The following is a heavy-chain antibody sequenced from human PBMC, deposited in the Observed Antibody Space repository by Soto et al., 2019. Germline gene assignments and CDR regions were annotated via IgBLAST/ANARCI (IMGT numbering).Heavy chain of an antibody. CDR3: ARERAQSGSYGMDV. J-gene: IGHJ6*02. CDR1: GGSISSYY. V-gene: IGHV4-59*01. CDR2: IYYSGST. D-gene: IGHD1-26*01. Sequence: SETLALTCTVSGGSISSYYLSWIRQRPGKGLEWIGYIYYSGSTNYNPSLKSRVTISVDTSKNQFSLKLSSVTAEDTAVYYCARERAQSGSYGMDVWGQGTTVTVSS.